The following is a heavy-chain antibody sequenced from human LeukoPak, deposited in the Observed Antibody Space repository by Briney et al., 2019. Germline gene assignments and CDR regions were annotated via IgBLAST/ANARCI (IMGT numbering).Heavy chain of an antibody. Sequence: GGSLRLSCAASGLTFSTYWMNWVRQAPGKGLEWGANIKEDGSEKYYVDSVKGRFTISRDNAKNSVYLQMNSLRAEDTAIYYCARNARGPGDYWGQGTVVTVSS. CDR2: IKEDGSEK. V-gene: IGHV3-7*01. CDR1: GLTFSTYW. J-gene: IGHJ4*02. CDR3: ARNARGPGDY. D-gene: IGHD2-2*01.